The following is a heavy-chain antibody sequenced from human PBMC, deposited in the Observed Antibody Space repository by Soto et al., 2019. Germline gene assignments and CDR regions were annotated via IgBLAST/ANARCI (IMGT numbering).Heavy chain of an antibody. D-gene: IGHD3-9*01. J-gene: IGHJ4*02. CDR2: IIPNFGTA. Sequence: SVKVSCKASGGTFSSYAISWVRQAPGQGLEWIGVIIPNFGTANYAQNFKGRVTVTRDKSTATVYMDLSALRSDDTAMYYCARGLGLGDCWGQGTLVTVSS. V-gene: IGHV1-69*05. CDR3: ARGLGLGDC. CDR1: GGTFSSYA.